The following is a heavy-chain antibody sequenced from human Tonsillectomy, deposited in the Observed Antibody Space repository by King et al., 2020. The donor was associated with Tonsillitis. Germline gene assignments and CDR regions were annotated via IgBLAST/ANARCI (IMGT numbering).Heavy chain of an antibody. J-gene: IGHJ3*02. Sequence: QLVQSGGGVVQPGRSLRLSCAASGFSFSSYGMHWVRQAPGKGLEWVAVIWYDGSNKYYADSVKGRFTISRDNSKNTLYLQMNSPRADDTAVYYCARDCLTGESKVMHRDDAFDIWGQGTMVTVSS. D-gene: IGHD7-27*01. V-gene: IGHV3-33*01. CDR2: IWYDGSNK. CDR1: GFSFSSYG. CDR3: ARDCLTGESKVMHRDDAFDI.